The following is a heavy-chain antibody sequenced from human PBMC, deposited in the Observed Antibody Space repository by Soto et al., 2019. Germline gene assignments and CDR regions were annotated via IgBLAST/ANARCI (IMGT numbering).Heavy chain of an antibody. CDR3: ARTVGYYYGMDV. D-gene: IGHD4-17*01. CDR2: INAGNGNT. CDR1: GYTFTSYA. V-gene: IGHV1-3*01. J-gene: IGHJ6*02. Sequence: QVQLVQSGAEVKKPGASGKVSGKASGYTFTSYAMHWVRQAPGQRLEWMGWINAGNGNTKYSQKFQGRVTITRDTSASTAYMELSSLRSEDTAVYYCARTVGYYYGMDVWGQGTTVTVSS.